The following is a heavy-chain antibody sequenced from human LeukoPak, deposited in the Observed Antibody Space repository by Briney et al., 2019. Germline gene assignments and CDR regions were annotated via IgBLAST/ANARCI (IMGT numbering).Heavy chain of an antibody. J-gene: IGHJ3*02. V-gene: IGHV4-38-2*01. CDR1: GYSISSGYY. CDR2: IYHSGST. CDR3: ARRTGYYDTLNSYRYVFDI. D-gene: IGHD3-9*01. Sequence: SETLSLTCAVSGYSISSGYYWGWIRQPPGKGLKWIRRIYHSGSTYYNPSLKSRVTISVGTSKNQFSLKLSFVTAADTAVYCGARRTGYYDTLNSYRYVFDIWGQGTMVTVSS.